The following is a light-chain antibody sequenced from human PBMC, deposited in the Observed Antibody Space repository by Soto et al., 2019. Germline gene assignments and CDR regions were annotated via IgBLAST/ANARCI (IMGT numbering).Light chain of an antibody. CDR2: ATS. V-gene: IGKV1-9*01. Sequence: DIQMTQSPSTLSGSVGDRVTVTCRASQDISSYLAWYQQKPGKAPKLLIYATSTLQSGVPSRFSGSGSGTDFALTISRLEPEDFAVYYCQQYGSSPGTFGQGTKVDIK. J-gene: IGKJ1*01. CDR1: QDISSY. CDR3: QQYGSSPGT.